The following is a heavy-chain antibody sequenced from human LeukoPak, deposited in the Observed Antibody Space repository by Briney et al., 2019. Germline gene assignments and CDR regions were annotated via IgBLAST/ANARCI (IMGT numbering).Heavy chain of an antibody. CDR2: IRYDGSNK. J-gene: IGHJ4*02. D-gene: IGHD1-26*01. CDR3: AKARSYSGSYYVDY. CDR1: GFTFSSYG. V-gene: IGHV3-30*02. Sequence: GGSLRLSCAASGFTFSSYGMHWVRQAPGKGLEWVAFIRYDGSNKYYADSVKGRFTISRDNSKNTLCLQMNSLGAEDTAVYYCAKARSYSGSYYVDYWGQGTLVTVSS.